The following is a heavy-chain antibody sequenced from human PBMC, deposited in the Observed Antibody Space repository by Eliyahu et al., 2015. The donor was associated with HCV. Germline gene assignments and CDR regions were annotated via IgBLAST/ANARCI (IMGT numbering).Heavy chain of an antibody. D-gene: IGHD3-10*02. J-gene: IGHJ5*02. CDR2: ISAYNGNT. CDR1: GYTFTSYG. Sequence: QVQLVQSGAEVKKPGASVKVSCKASGYTFTSYGISWVRQAPGQGLXXMGWISAYNGNTNYAQKLQGRVTMTTDTSTSTAYMELRSLRSDDTAVYYCAREQDAMSRRLVRSGVSSSHKLELGLNWFDPWGQGTLVTVSS. CDR3: AREQDAMSRRLVRSGVSSSHKLELGLNWFDP. V-gene: IGHV1-18*01.